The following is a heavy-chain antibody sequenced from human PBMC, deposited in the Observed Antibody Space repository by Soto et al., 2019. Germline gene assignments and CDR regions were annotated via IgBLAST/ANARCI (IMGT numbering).Heavy chain of an antibody. CDR2: VSWNSDGI. CDR3: VRDVTGGRVAVAGNVPGYYYARDV. D-gene: IGHD6-19*01. Sequence: EVQLVESGGGLVQPGRSLRLSCVTSGFTFDDHAMHWVRQVPGKGLEWVSCVSWNSDGIGYADSVKGRFTISRDNAKNSLYLQMNSLRPEDSALYYCVRDVTGGRVAVAGNVPGYYYARDVWGQGTTVTVSS. J-gene: IGHJ6*02. V-gene: IGHV3-9*01. CDR1: GFTFDDHA.